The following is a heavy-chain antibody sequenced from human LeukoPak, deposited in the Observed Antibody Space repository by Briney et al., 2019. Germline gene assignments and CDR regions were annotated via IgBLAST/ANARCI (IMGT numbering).Heavy chain of an antibody. D-gene: IGHD6-19*01. CDR1: GYSLSDLS. J-gene: IGHJ4*02. CDR2: FDSENNKM. CDR3: ATDRVYRSSGRSWGFFDY. Sequence: ASVKVSCKISGYSLSDLSIHWVREALGERLEWMGGFDSENNKMVYSQKFQGRVTMTEDTSADTAYMEQTSLRSEDTAVYFCATDRVYRSSGRSWGFFDYWGQGTLVIVSS. V-gene: IGHV1-24*01.